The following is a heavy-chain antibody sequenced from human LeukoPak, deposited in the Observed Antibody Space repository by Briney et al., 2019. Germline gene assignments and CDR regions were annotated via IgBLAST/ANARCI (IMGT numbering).Heavy chain of an antibody. J-gene: IGHJ5*02. CDR3: ARSGPPMGSGWYYWFDP. D-gene: IGHD6-19*01. V-gene: IGHV1-18*01. Sequence: ASVKVSCKASGYTFTSYGISWVRQAPGQGLEWMGWISAYNGNTNYAQKLQGRVTMTTDTSTSTAYMELRSLRSDDTAVYHCARSGPPMGSGWYYWFDPWGQGTLVTVSS. CDR2: ISAYNGNT. CDR1: GYTFTSYG.